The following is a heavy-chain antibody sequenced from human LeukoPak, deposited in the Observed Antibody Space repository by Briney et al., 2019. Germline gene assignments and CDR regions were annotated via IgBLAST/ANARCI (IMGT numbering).Heavy chain of an antibody. CDR3: AKDRDSSSWTLDY. J-gene: IGHJ4*02. Sequence: GGSLRLSCAASGFTFSSYAMSWVRQAPGKGLEWVSAISGSGGSTYYADSVKGRFTISRDNSKNTLYLQMNSLRAGDTAVYYCAKDRDSSSWTLDYWGQGTLVTVSS. CDR1: GFTFSSYA. D-gene: IGHD6-13*01. V-gene: IGHV3-23*01. CDR2: ISGSGGST.